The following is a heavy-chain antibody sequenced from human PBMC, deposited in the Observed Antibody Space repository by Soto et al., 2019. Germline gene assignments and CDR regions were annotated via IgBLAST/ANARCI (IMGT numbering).Heavy chain of an antibody. CDR2: ITPIFGTA. Sequence: GASVKVSCKASGGTFSSYAISWVRQAPGQGLEWMGGITPIFGTANYAQKFQGRVTITADESTSTAYMELSSLRSEDTAVYYCARGQDIVVVPAALSYYYYYYGMDVWGQGTTVTVSS. CDR3: ARGQDIVVVPAALSYYYYYYGMDV. CDR1: GGTFSSYA. J-gene: IGHJ6*02. V-gene: IGHV1-69*13. D-gene: IGHD2-2*01.